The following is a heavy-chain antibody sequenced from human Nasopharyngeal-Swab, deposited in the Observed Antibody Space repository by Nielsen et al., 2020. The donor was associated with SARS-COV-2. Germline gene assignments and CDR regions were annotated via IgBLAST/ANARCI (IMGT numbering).Heavy chain of an antibody. D-gene: IGHD3-10*01. V-gene: IGHV3-64*04. CDR1: GFTFSSYA. CDR3: ASPPWFGEDASNYFDY. Sequence: GGSLRLSCSASGFTFSSYAMHWVRQAPGKGLEYVSAISSSGGSTYYADSVKGRFTISRDNSKNTLYLQMNSLRAEDTAVYYCASPPWFGEDASNYFDYWGQGTLVTVSS. J-gene: IGHJ4*02. CDR2: ISSSGGST.